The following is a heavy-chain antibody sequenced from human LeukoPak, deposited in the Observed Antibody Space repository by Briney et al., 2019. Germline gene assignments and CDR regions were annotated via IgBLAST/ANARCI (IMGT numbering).Heavy chain of an antibody. D-gene: IGHD3-16*02. CDR2: ISGSGGST. Sequence: PGGSLRLSCAASGFTFSSYAMSWVRQAPGKGLEWVSAISGSGGSTYYTDSVKGRFTISRDNSKNTLYLQMNSLRAEDTAVYYCAKTPTIRLGELSLTNEYYFDYWGQGTLVTVSS. CDR1: GFTFSSYA. V-gene: IGHV3-23*01. CDR3: AKTPTIRLGELSLTNEYYFDY. J-gene: IGHJ4*02.